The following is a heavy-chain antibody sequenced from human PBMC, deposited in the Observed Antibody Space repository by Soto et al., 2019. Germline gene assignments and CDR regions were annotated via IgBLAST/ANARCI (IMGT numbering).Heavy chain of an antibody. Sequence: GASVKVSCKASGYTFTSYAMHWVRQAPGQRLEWMGWINAGNGNTKYSQKFQGRVTITRDTSASTAYMELSSLRSEDTAVYYCASGWGGYCSGGSCYWFDPWGQGTLVPVSS. CDR2: INAGNGNT. CDR3: ASGWGGYCSGGSCYWFDP. CDR1: GYTFTSYA. J-gene: IGHJ5*02. D-gene: IGHD2-15*01. V-gene: IGHV1-3*01.